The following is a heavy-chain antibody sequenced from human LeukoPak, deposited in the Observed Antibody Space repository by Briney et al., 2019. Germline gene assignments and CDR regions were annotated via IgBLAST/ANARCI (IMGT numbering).Heavy chain of an antibody. Sequence: GGSLRLSCAASGFTFSSYWIHWVRQAPGKGLVWVSRINSDGSSTYYADSVKGRFTISRDNSKNTLYLQMNSLRAEDTAVYYCAKDRTVMGGEFDYWGQGTLVTVSS. CDR2: INSDGSST. J-gene: IGHJ4*02. CDR3: AKDRTVMGGEFDY. D-gene: IGHD4-17*01. CDR1: GFTFSSYW. V-gene: IGHV3-74*01.